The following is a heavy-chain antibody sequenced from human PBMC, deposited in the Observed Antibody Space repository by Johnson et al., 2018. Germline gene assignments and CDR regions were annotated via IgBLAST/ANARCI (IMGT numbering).Heavy chain of an antibody. V-gene: IGHV3-9*01. J-gene: IGHJ3*01. CDR1: GFTFDNYA. Sequence: QLVESGGGLVQPGRSLRLSCAASGFTFDNYAMHWVRRTPGKGLEWVSVISWNGHTRGYADSVKGRFTVSRDNAKNSLYLQMNSLTAEDTALYYCTKDTNDDRDYDYSCDLWGQGTTVTVSS. D-gene: IGHD4-17*01. CDR2: ISWNGHTR. CDR3: TKDTNDDRDYDYSCDL.